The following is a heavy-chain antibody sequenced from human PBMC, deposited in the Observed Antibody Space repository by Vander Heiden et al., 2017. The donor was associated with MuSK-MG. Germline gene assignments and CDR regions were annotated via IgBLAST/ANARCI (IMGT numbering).Heavy chain of an antibody. Sequence: EVQVLESGGGLVQPGGSLRLSCAASGFAFSSSAMSWVSQAPGKGLEWVSTISAGGGSTYYADSVKGRFTISRDNSKNTLYLQMNSLRAEDTAVYYCAKGSYSTGWFFDYWGQGTLVTVSS. V-gene: IGHV3-23*01. CDR1: GFAFSSSA. D-gene: IGHD6-19*01. J-gene: IGHJ4*02. CDR2: ISAGGGST. CDR3: AKGSYSTGWFFDY.